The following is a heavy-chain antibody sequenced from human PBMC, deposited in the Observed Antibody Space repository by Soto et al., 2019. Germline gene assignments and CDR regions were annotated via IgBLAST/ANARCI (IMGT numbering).Heavy chain of an antibody. D-gene: IGHD6-13*01. CDR1: GGSFSGYY. CDR2: INHSGST. V-gene: IGHV4-34*01. CDR3: ARQVGIAAAGTWDY. Sequence: SETLSLTXAVYGGSFSGYYWSWIRQPPGKGLEWIGEINHSGSTNYNPSLKSRVTISVDTSKNQFSLKLSSVTAADTAVYYCARQVGIAAAGTWDYWGQGTLVPVSS. J-gene: IGHJ4*02.